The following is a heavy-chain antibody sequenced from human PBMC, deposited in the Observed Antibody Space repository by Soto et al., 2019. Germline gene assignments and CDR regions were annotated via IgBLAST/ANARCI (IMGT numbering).Heavy chain of an antibody. CDR3: AREVGYGDFSAALLD. Sequence: VQLMQSGAEVKQPGSSVKVSCEASGGTFSSHSINWVRQAPGQGLEWMGGIVTLFGTANYAQNFQGRVTITADQSTSPVYMELSSLRSDDTAVYYCAREVGYGDFSAALLDWGQGTLVTVSS. J-gene: IGHJ4*02. V-gene: IGHV1-69*01. CDR1: GGTFSSHS. CDR2: IVTLFGTA. D-gene: IGHD4-17*01.